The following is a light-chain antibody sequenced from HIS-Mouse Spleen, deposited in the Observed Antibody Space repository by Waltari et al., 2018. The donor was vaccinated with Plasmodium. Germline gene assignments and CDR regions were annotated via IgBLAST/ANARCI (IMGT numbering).Light chain of an antibody. J-gene: IGLJ3*02. CDR1: ALPKKY. Sequence: SYELTQPPSVSVSPGQTARITCSGDALPKKYAYWYQQKSGQAPVLGIYADSKRPSGLPERFSGSSSGTMATLTISGAQVEDEADYYCYSTDSSGNHRVFGGGTKLTVL. CDR2: ADS. CDR3: YSTDSSGNHRV. V-gene: IGLV3-10*01.